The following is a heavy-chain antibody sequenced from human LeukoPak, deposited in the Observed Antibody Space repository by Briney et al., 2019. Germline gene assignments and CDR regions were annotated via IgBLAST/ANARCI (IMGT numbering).Heavy chain of an antibody. CDR3: ARPYSSGWYGRKGFDY. D-gene: IGHD6-19*01. V-gene: IGHV4-34*01. CDR2: INHSGST. CDR1: GGSFSGYY. Sequence: LSETLSLTCAVYGGSFSGYYWSWIRQPPGKGLEWIGEINHSGSTNYNPSLKSRVTISVDTSKNQFSLKLSSVTAADTAVYYCARPYSSGWYGRKGFDYWGQGTLVTVPS. J-gene: IGHJ4*02.